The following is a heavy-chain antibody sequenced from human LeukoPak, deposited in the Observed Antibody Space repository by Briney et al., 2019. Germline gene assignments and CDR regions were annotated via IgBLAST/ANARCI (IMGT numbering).Heavy chain of an antibody. CDR3: VRDLNTDIVPPI. Sequence: PGGSLRLSCAASGFTFSSYAMSWVRQAPGKGLEWVSAISGSGGSTYYADSVEGRFTISRDNSKNTLYLQMNSLRAEDTAVYYCVRDLNTDIVPPIWGQGTTVTVSS. J-gene: IGHJ3*02. V-gene: IGHV3-23*01. CDR1: GFTFSSYA. D-gene: IGHD2-8*01. CDR2: ISGSGGST.